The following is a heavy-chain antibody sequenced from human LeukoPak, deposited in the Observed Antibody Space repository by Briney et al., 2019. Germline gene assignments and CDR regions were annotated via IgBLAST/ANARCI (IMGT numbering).Heavy chain of an antibody. CDR1: GFTFSSYW. Sequence: GGSLRLSCAASGFTFSSYWMSWVRQAPGKGLEWVAHIKQDGSEKYYVDSVKGRFTISRDNAKKSLYLQMNSLRVEDTAVYYCARDGVVIPAVPYFDYWGQGTLVTVSS. CDR2: IKQDGSEK. D-gene: IGHD2-2*01. CDR3: ARDGVVIPAVPYFDY. J-gene: IGHJ4*02. V-gene: IGHV3-7*01.